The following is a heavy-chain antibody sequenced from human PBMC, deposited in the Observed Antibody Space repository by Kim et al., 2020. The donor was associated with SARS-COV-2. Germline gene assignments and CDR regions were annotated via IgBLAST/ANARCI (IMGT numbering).Heavy chain of an antibody. J-gene: IGHJ5*02. CDR3: ATEAYGSGFNWFDT. D-gene: IGHD3-10*01. Sequence: ASVKVSCKVSGYTLTELSMHWVRQAPGKGLEWMGGFEPEDGEAIYAQKFQGRVTMTEDTSTDTAYMELSSLRSEDTAVYYCATEAYGSGFNWFDTCGQGTLVTVSS. V-gene: IGHV1-24*01. CDR1: GYTLTELS. CDR2: FEPEDGEA.